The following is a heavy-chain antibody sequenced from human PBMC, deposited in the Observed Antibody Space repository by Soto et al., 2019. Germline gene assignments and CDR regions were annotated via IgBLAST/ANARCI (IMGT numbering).Heavy chain of an antibody. Sequence: QVQLQQWGAGLLKPSETLSLTCAVYGGSFSGYYWSWIRQPPGKGLEWIGEINHSGSTNYNPSLKSRVTISVDTSKNQFSLKLSSVTAADTAVYYCARGHISGWYVGVAGTNFQHWGQGTLVTVSS. V-gene: IGHV4-34*01. CDR1: GGSFSGYY. CDR2: INHSGST. D-gene: IGHD6-19*01. CDR3: ARGHISGWYVGVAGTNFQH. J-gene: IGHJ1*01.